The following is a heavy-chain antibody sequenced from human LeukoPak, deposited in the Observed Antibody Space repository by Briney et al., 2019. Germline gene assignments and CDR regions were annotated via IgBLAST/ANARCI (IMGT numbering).Heavy chain of an antibody. V-gene: IGHV4-4*07. CDR1: GGSISSYH. D-gene: IGHD4-17*01. CDR3: ARSGGDYGYNWFDP. Sequence: KASETLSLTCTVSGGSISSYHWSWIRQPAGKGLEWIGRIYTSGSTNYNPSLKSRVTMSVDTSKNQFSLKLSSVTAADTAVYYCARSGGDYGYNWFDPWGQGTLVTVSS. CDR2: IYTSGST. J-gene: IGHJ5*02.